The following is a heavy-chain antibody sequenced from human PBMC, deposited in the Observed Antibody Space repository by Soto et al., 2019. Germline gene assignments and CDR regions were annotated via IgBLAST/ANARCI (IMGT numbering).Heavy chain of an antibody. V-gene: IGHV1-3*01. CDR1: GYTFTSYA. D-gene: IGHD3-10*01. CDR2: INAGNGNT. J-gene: IGHJ4*02. CDR3: ARDRITMVRGVMGY. Sequence: QVQLVQSGAEVKKPGASVKVSCKASGYTFTSYAMHWVRQAPGQRLEWMGWINAGNGNTKYSQKFQGRVTITRDTSTSTAYLEKSSLRSEDTAVYYCARDRITMVRGVMGYWGQGTLVTVSS.